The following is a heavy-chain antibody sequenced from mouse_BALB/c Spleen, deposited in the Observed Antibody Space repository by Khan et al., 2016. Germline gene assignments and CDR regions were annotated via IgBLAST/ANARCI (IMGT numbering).Heavy chain of an antibody. CDR2: IRLKSNNYAT. J-gene: IGHJ1*01. V-gene: IGHV6-6*02. CDR1: GFTFSNYW. Sequence: EVKREESGGGLVQPGGSMKLSCVASGFTFSNYWMNWVRQSPEKGLEWVAEIRLKSNNYATHYAESVKGRFTISRDDSKSSGYPRMTNLSAEDTGIYDCARDGYFDVWGAGTTVTVSS. CDR3: ARDGYFDV.